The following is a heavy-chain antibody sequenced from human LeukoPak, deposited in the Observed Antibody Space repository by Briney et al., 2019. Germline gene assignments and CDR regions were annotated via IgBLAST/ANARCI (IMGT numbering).Heavy chain of an antibody. CDR3: VREGVYYFDY. Sequence: PGGPLRLSCAASGFTFSSYEMHWLRQAPGKGLEWVSYIDSSGSTIYYVDSVKGRFTISRDNAKNSLYLQMNSLRAEDTAVYYCVREGVYYFDYWGQGSLVTVSS. J-gene: IGHJ4*02. D-gene: IGHD3-10*01. CDR1: GFTFSSYE. V-gene: IGHV3-48*03. CDR2: IDSSGSTI.